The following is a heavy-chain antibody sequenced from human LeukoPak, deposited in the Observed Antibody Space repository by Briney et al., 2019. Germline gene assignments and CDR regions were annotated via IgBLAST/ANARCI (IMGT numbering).Heavy chain of an antibody. CDR2: IYYSGST. CDR3: ARGGGGSWVFDY. J-gene: IGHJ4*02. V-gene: IGHV4-39*07. Sequence: TSETLSLTCTVSGGSISSSSYYWGWIRQPPGKGLEWIGSIYYSGSTYYNPSLKSRVTISVDTSKNQFSLKLSSVTAADTAVYYCARGGGGSWVFDYWGQGTLVTVSS. D-gene: IGHD2-15*01. CDR1: GGSISSSSYY.